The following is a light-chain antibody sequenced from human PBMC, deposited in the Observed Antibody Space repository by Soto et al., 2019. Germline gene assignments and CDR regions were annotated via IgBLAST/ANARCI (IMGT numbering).Light chain of an antibody. CDR1: QSISTW. J-gene: IGKJ1*01. V-gene: IGKV1-5*01. Sequence: DIPMTQSPSTLSASVGDRVTITCRASQSISTWLAWYQQKPGKAPKLLIYDASSLERGVPSRFSGSGSGTEFTLTISSLQPDDFATFYCQHYNSYSWTFGQGTNVEIK. CDR2: DAS. CDR3: QHYNSYSWT.